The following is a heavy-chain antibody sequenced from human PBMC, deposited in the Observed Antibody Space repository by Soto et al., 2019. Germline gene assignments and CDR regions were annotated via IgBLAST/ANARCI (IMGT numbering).Heavy chain of an antibody. CDR2: ISSNGGST. CDR1: GFTFSSYA. D-gene: IGHD4-17*01. CDR3: VKDNRRPFMTTVVIGAFDI. Sequence: GGSLRLSCSASGFTFSSYAMHWVRQAPGKGLEYVSAISSNGGSTYYADSVKGRFTISRDNSKNTLYLQMSRLRAEDTAVYYCVKDNRRPFMTTVVIGAFDILAKGTMVT. V-gene: IGHV3-64D*06. J-gene: IGHJ3*02.